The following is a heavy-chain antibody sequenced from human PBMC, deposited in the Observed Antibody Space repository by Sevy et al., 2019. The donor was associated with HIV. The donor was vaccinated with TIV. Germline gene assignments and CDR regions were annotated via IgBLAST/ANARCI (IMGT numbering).Heavy chain of an antibody. CDR3: ARALVGANFGTDY. Sequence: GGSLRLSCSASGFTFSDYYMNWIRQAPGKGLEWISYISFSSNYTMYADSVTGRFTISRDNAKNSLYLQMNSLRAEDTAADYCARALVGANFGTDYWGQGSLVTVSS. CDR1: GFTFSDYY. CDR2: ISFSSNYT. J-gene: IGHJ4*02. V-gene: IGHV3-11*06. D-gene: IGHD1-26*01.